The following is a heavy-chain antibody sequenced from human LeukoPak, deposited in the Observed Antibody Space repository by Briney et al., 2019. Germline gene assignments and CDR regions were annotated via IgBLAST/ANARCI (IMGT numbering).Heavy chain of an antibody. Sequence: ASVKVSCKASGYTFTSYGISWVRQAPGQGLEWMGWISAYNGNTNYAQKLQGRVTMTTDTSTSTAYMELRSLRSDDKAVYYCARTKGSSGWYFAMAYFDYWGQGTLVTVSS. D-gene: IGHD6-19*01. CDR3: ARTKGSSGWYFAMAYFDY. CDR2: ISAYNGNT. V-gene: IGHV1-18*01. J-gene: IGHJ4*02. CDR1: GYTFTSYG.